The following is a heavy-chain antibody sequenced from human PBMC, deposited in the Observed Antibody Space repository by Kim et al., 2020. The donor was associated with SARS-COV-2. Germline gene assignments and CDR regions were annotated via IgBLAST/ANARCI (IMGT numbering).Heavy chain of an antibody. CDR3: ARDGIVGATGIDY. CDR1: GFTFSSYG. V-gene: IGHV3-33*01. J-gene: IGHJ4*02. D-gene: IGHD1-26*01. CDR2: IWYDGSNK. Sequence: GGSLRLSCAASGFTFSSYGMHWVRQAPGKGLEWVAVIWYDGSNKYYADSVKGRFTISRDNSNKTLYLQMNRLRAEDTAVYYCARDGIVGATGIDYWGQGTLVTVSS.